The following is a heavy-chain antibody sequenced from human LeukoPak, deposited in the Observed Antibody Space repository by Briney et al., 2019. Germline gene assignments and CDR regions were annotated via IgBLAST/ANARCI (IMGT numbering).Heavy chain of an antibody. D-gene: IGHD2-15*01. V-gene: IGHV4-59*01. CDR1: GGSISSYY. J-gene: IGHJ4*02. Sequence: PSETLSLTCTVSGGSISSYYWGWIRQPPGKGLEWFGYIYYSGSTNYNPSLKSRVTISVDTSKNQFSLKLSSVTAADTAVYYCARALCSGGSCYSGPPFDCWGQGTLVTVSS. CDR2: IYYSGST. CDR3: ARALCSGGSCYSGPPFDC.